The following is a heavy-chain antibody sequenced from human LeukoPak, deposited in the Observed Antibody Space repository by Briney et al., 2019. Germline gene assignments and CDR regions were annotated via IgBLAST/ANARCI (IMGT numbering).Heavy chain of an antibody. D-gene: IGHD3-16*01. CDR2: IRFDGYYK. CDR1: GFTLNSSG. CDR3: ARTEDYVWVDY. Sequence: GGALRLSCAASGFTLNSSGMHWGREAPAEGLGRVAFIRFDGYYKYYADSVKGRFTISRDNSKNTVYLHVSSLRAEDTAVYYCARTEDYVWVDYWGQGTLVPVSS. J-gene: IGHJ4*02. V-gene: IGHV3-30*02.